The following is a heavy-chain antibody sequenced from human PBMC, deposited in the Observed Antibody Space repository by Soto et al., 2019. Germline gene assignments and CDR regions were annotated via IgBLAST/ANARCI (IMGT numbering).Heavy chain of an antibody. CDR2: INAGNGNT. J-gene: IGHJ3*02. Sequence: ASVKVSCKASGYTFTSYAMHWVRQAPGQRLEWMGWINAGNGNTKYSQKFQGRVTITRDTSASTAYMELSSLRSEDTAVYYCARDPSIATGVAFDIWGKGTMVPVSS. D-gene: IGHD7-27*01. V-gene: IGHV1-3*01. CDR3: ARDPSIATGVAFDI. CDR1: GYTFTSYA.